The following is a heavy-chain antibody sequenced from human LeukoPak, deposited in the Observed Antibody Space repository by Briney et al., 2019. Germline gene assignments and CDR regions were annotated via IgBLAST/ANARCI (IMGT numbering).Heavy chain of an antibody. CDR1: GLSITRPYY. CDR2: TSHRDSP. J-gene: IGHJ4*02. D-gene: IGHD3-22*01. Sequence: PSETLSLTCSVSGLSITRPYYWGWIRQSPGKGLECIGSTSHRDSPYYNPSLESRVTISLDTSKNQFSLKLSSVTAADTAVYYCARGGHRRVITEIDYWGQGTLVTVSS. CDR3: ARGGHRRVITEIDY. V-gene: IGHV4-38-2*02.